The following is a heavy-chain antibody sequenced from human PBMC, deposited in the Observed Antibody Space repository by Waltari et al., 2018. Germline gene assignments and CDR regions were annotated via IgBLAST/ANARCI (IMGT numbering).Heavy chain of an antibody. Sequence: EVRLVESGGGSGQPGGSLRISCELSGFTVSDYWVHLVRQSPGKGLMWVARISNEGTRARYADSVNGRFTVSRDNTKNTLYLQMHSLTAEDTAVYFCARVEPADYIGTDYWGPRTLVTVSS. D-gene: IGHD1-1*01. J-gene: IGHJ4*02. CDR3: ARVEPADYIGTDY. CDR2: ISNEGTRA. CDR1: GFTVSDYW. V-gene: IGHV3-74*01.